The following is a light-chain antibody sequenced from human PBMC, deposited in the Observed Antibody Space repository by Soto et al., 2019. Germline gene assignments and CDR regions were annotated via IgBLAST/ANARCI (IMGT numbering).Light chain of an antibody. J-gene: IGLJ1*01. V-gene: IGLV1-44*01. CDR2: SND. Sequence: QSVLTQPPSASGTPGQTVTISCSGSRSNIGSNFVNWYQQLPGMAPKLLIYSNDQWPSGGPQRFSGSKSGTSASLAISGLQSDDEAEYFCAAWDDSLTVYVFGTGTKLTVL. CDR1: RSNIGSNF. CDR3: AAWDDSLTVYV.